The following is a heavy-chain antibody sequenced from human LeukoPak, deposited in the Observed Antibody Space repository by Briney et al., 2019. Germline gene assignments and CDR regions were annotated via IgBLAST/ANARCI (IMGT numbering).Heavy chain of an antibody. Sequence: SETLSLTCTVSGGSISSGGYYWSWIRQHPGKGLGWIGYIYYSGTTDYNPSLKSRLTISVDSSKNQFSLKLSSVTAADTAVYYCARGSPKADKWGQGTLVTVSS. V-gene: IGHV4-61*08. CDR1: GGSISSGGYY. D-gene: IGHD2-15*01. CDR2: IYYSGTT. J-gene: IGHJ4*02. CDR3: ARGSPKADK.